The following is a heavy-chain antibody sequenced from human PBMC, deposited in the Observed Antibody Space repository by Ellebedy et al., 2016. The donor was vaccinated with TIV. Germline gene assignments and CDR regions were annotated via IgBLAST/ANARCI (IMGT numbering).Heavy chain of an antibody. J-gene: IGHJ4*02. CDR1: GFTFSSYP. D-gene: IGHD1-26*01. V-gene: IGHV3-30*04. CDR3: ARGGAGFDSMNRELSFDS. CDR2: VSYDGRNK. Sequence: GGSLRLXCAASGFTFSSYPMHWVRQAPGKGLEWVALVSYDGRNKEYTDSVKGRFTISRDKSKNTVSLQMDSLRVEDTAVYYCARGGAGFDSMNRELSFDSWGQGTLVTVSS.